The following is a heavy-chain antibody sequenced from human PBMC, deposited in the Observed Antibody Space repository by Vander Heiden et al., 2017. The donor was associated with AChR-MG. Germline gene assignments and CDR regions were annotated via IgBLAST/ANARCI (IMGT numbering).Heavy chain of an antibody. CDR2: IIPIFGTA. CDR1: GGNFSSYA. Sequence: QVQLVQSGAEVKKPGSSVKVSCKASGGNFSSYAISWVRQAPGQGLEWMGGIIPIFGTANYAQKFQGRVTITADESTSTAYMELSSLRSEDTAVYYCASDYSWEGYYYYGMDVWGQGTTVTVSS. J-gene: IGHJ6*02. CDR3: ASDYSWEGYYYYGMDV. D-gene: IGHD4-4*01. V-gene: IGHV1-69*01.